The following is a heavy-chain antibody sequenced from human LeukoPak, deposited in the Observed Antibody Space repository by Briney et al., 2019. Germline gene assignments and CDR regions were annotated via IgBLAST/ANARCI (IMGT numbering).Heavy chain of an antibody. D-gene: IGHD3-10*01. CDR2: INPRGGST. V-gene: IGHV1-46*01. CDR3: ARDYHGSGSLTTFDY. J-gene: IGHJ4*02. CDR1: DTFTGFY. Sequence: GASVKVSCKASDTFTGFYMHWVRQAPGQGLEWMGIINPRGGSTTSAQKFQGRVTLTRDTSTSTFYMELSSLKSQDTAVYYCARDYHGSGSLTTFDYWGQGTLVTVSS.